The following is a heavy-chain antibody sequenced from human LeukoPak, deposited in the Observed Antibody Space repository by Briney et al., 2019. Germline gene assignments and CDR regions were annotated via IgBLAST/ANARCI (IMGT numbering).Heavy chain of an antibody. CDR3: ARDHRGWDYNWFDP. V-gene: IGHV1-2*02. CDR1: GYTFTGYY. CDR2: INPNNGGT. D-gene: IGHD6-19*01. J-gene: IGHJ5*02. Sequence: ASVKVPCKASGYTFTGYYMHWVRQAPGQGLEWMGWINPNNGGTNYAQKFQGRVTMTRDTSISTAYMHLSRLRSDDTAVYYCARDHRGWDYNWFDPWGQGTLVTVSS.